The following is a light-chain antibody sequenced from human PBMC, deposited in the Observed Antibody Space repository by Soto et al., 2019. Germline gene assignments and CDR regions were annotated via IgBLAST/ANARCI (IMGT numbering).Light chain of an antibody. J-gene: IGKJ2*01. V-gene: IGKV3-11*01. CDR1: QSVSSY. Sequence: EIVLTQSPATLSLSPGERATLSCRASQSVSSYLAWYQQNPGQAPRLLIYDASNRATVIPARFSGRGSGTDFPLTISSLEPEDFAVYYYQQRSNWPPYTFGQGTKLEIK. CDR3: QQRSNWPPYT. CDR2: DAS.